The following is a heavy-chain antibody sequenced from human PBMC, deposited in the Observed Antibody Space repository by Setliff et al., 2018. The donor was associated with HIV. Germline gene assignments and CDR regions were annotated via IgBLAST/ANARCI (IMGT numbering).Heavy chain of an antibody. CDR3: ARNGYSYGFINHYYHYMDV. Sequence: SETLSLTCAVYGGSFSGYYWSWIRQPPGKGLEWIGYIYSSGSTNYNPSLKSRVTISVDTSKRQFSLKLNSVTAADTAVYYCARNGYSYGFINHYYHYMDVWGKGTTVTVSS. CDR1: GGSFSGYY. D-gene: IGHD5-18*01. J-gene: IGHJ6*03. CDR2: IYSSGST. V-gene: IGHV4-59*01.